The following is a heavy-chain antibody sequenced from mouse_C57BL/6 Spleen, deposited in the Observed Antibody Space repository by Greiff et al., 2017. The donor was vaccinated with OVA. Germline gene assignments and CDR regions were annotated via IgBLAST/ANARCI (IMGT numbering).Heavy chain of an antibody. Sequence: VQLQQPGAELVKPGASVKMSCKASGYTFTTYPIEWMKQNHGKSLEWIGNFHPYNDDTKYNEKFKGKATLTVEKSSSTVYLELSRLTSDDSAVYYCAMGGYGSSHWYCDVWGTGTTLTVSS. CDR1: GYTFTTYP. J-gene: IGHJ1*03. D-gene: IGHD1-1*01. CDR3: AMGGYGSSHWYCDV. V-gene: IGHV1-47*01. CDR2: FHPYNDDT.